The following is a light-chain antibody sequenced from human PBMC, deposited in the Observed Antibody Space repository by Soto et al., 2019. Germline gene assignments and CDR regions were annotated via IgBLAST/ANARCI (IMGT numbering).Light chain of an antibody. CDR1: QSVSSRY. J-gene: IGKJ3*01. V-gene: IGKV3-20*01. Sequence: MVYTQSPDALSLSQGGRATLSPWDYQSVSSRYLAWYQQKPGQAPRLLMYGASNRATGIPARFSGSGSGTDFTLTICSLQMEAVAVYYSKRYGRSTWGFGPGTKVDIK. CDR3: KRYGRSTWG. CDR2: GAS.